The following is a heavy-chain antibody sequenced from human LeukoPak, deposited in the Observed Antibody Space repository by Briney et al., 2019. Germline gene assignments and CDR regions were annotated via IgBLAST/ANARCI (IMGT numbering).Heavy chain of an antibody. CDR2: ISYDGSNK. D-gene: IGHD3-3*01. Sequence: GRSLRLSCAASGFTFSSYAMHWVRQAPGKGLEWVAVISYDGSNKYYADPVKGRFTISRDNSENTLYLQMNSLRAEDTAVYYCARGDFWSGPYYYYGMDVWGQGTTVTVSS. J-gene: IGHJ6*02. CDR3: ARGDFWSGPYYYYGMDV. V-gene: IGHV3-30-3*01. CDR1: GFTFSSYA.